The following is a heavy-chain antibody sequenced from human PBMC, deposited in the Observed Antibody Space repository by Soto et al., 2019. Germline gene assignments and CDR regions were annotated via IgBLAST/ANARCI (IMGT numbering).Heavy chain of an antibody. Sequence: GGSLTLSSASSGFTFSSYAMSWFRQAPGKGLEWVSAISGSGGSTYYADSVKGRFTISRDNSKNTLYLQMNSLRAEDTAVYYCAKAYADYLFAYWGQGTLVTVST. CDR3: AKAYADYLFAY. V-gene: IGHV3-23*01. CDR2: ISGSGGST. CDR1: GFTFSSYA. D-gene: IGHD4-17*01. J-gene: IGHJ4*02.